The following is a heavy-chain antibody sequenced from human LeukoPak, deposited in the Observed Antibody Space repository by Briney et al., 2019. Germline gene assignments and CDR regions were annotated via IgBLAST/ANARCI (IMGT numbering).Heavy chain of an antibody. V-gene: IGHV4-59*01. Sequence: SETLSLTCTVSGGSISSYYWSWIRQPPGKGLGWIEYIYYSGSTNYNPSLNSRVTISVDPSKNQFSLKLSSVTAAGTAVYHCARDREYYYDSSGYYSRDAFDIWGQGTMVTVSS. J-gene: IGHJ3*02. D-gene: IGHD3-22*01. CDR1: GGSISSYY. CDR2: IYYSGST. CDR3: ARDREYYYDSSGYYSRDAFDI.